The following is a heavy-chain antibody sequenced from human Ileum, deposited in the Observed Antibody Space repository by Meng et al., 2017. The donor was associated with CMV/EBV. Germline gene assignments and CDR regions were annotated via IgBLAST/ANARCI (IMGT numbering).Heavy chain of an antibody. D-gene: IGHD4-17*01. J-gene: IGHJ4*02. CDR1: GFTFSDYY. CDR3: ARDVGPYGYFEY. Sequence: CEASGFTFSDYYMSWIRQEPGKGLEWVSYISGDGRTIYYADSVKGRFTISRDNAKNSLYLQMNSLRAEDTAVYYCARDVGPYGYFEYWGQGTLVTVSS. V-gene: IGHV3-11*01. CDR2: ISGDGRTI.